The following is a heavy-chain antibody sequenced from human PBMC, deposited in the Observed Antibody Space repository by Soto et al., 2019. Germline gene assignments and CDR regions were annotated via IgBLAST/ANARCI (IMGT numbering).Heavy chain of an antibody. J-gene: IGHJ6*02. CDR3: ARHPGGRGYYYGMDV. D-gene: IGHD2-15*01. CDR2: IIPIFGTA. Sequence: QVQLVQSGAEVKKPGSSVKVSCKASRGTFSSYAISWVRQAPGQGLEWMGGIIPIFGTANYAQKFQGRVTITADESTSTAYMELGSLISEDTAVYYCARHPGGRGYYYGMDVWGQGPTVTVSS. V-gene: IGHV1-69*12. CDR1: RGTFSSYA.